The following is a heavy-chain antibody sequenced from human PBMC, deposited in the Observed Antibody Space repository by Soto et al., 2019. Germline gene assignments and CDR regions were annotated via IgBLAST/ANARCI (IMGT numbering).Heavy chain of an antibody. CDR2: IRGVAGST. Sequence: EVQLLESGGGLVQPGGSLRLSCAASGFTFSTFDMTWVRQAPGKGLEWVSLIRGVAGSTHYPDSVKGRFTISKDNSNNMLYLDMNSLRADDTDVYFCVKGAWLDYWGQGNMVTVSS. J-gene: IGHJ4*02. V-gene: IGHV3-23*01. CDR3: VKGAWLDY. CDR1: GFTFSTFD.